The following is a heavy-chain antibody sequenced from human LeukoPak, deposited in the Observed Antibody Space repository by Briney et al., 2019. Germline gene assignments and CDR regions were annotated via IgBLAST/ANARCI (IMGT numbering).Heavy chain of an antibody. V-gene: IGHV4-4*07. CDR3: ARDRQGPNWFDP. CDR2: IYTSGST. J-gene: IGHJ5*02. Sequence: SETLSLTCTVSGGSISNYYWSWIRQPAGKGLEWIGRIYTSGSTNYNPSLKSRVTISVDTSKNQFSLKLSSVTAADTAVYYCARDRQGPNWFDPWGQGTLVTVSS. CDR1: GGSISNYY.